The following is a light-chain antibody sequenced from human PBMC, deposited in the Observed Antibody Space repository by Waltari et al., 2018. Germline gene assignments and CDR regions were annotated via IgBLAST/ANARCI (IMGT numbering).Light chain of an antibody. J-gene: IGKJ1*01. CDR1: RAITNY. CDR2: AAS. CDR3: QQYSATPPT. Sequence: DIQMTQSPSSLSASVGDRVTITCRASRAITNYVNWYQQRPGLAPKLLIYAASTLQGGVPTRFSGSGSGTDFTLTISGLQAEDVAVYYCQQYSATPPTFGQGTKVDIK. V-gene: IGKV1-39*01.